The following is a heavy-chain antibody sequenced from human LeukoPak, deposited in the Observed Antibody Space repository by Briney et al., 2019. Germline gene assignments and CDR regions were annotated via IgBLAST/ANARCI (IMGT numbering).Heavy chain of an antibody. J-gene: IGHJ4*02. Sequence: GASVKVSCKASGYSFTGYAMNWVRQAPGQGLEWMGWINTNTGNPTYAQGFTGRFVLSLDTSVTTAYLQISSLKTEDTAVYYCARALSIAAAAGGYWGQGTLVTVSS. CDR2: INTNTGNP. CDR3: ARALSIAAAAGGY. D-gene: IGHD6-13*01. CDR1: GYSFTGYA. V-gene: IGHV7-4-1*02.